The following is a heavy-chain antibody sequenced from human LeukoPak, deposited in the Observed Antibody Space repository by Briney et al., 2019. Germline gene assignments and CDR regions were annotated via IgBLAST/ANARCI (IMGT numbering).Heavy chain of an antibody. D-gene: IGHD3-22*01. CDR2: IYTSGST. CDR3: ARGGDSSGYLYFDC. J-gene: IGHJ4*02. CDR1: GGSFSSFY. Sequence: SETLSLTCTVSGGSFSSFYWSWIRQPAGKGLEWIGRIYTSGSTNYSPSLKSRVAMSVDTSKNQFSLKLSSVTAAGTAVYYCARGGDSSGYLYFDCWGQGTLVTVSS. V-gene: IGHV4-4*07.